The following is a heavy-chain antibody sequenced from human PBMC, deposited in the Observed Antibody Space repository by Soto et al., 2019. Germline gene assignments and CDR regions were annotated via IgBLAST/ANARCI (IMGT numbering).Heavy chain of an antibody. CDR1: GLTFSNAL. D-gene: IGHD4-17*01. CDR3: TSDMSRDYRDSSAAAI. CDR2: IKSKTDGATT. J-gene: IGHJ3*02. V-gene: IGHV3-15*01. Sequence: PVGTLMRSCAASGLTFSNALMSCFCQAFVKGVEWVRRIKSKTDGATTDYAAPVKGRFTISQDDSKNTQCLQMNSLKTEDTAVYYCTSDMSRDYRDSSAAAIWSQGTIFTGS.